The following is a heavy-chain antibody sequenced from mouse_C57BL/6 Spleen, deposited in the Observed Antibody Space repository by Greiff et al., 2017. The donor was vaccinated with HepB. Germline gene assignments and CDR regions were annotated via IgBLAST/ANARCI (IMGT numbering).Heavy chain of an antibody. Sequence: VKLVESGGGFVQPGGSLSLSCAASGFTFTDYYMNWVRQPPGKALEWLGFIRNKANGYTTEYSASVKGRFTISRDNSQSILYLQMNALRAEDSATYYCASSQLGYFDYWGQGTTLTVSS. CDR3: ASSQLGYFDY. V-gene: IGHV7-3*01. CDR2: IRNKANGYTT. J-gene: IGHJ2*01. D-gene: IGHD4-1*02. CDR1: GFTFTDYY.